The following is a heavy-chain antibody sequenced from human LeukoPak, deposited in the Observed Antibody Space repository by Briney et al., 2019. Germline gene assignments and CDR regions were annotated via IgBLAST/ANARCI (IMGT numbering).Heavy chain of an antibody. D-gene: IGHD2-8*01. J-gene: IGHJ4*02. Sequence: GESLKISRKGSGYSFTNYWIGWVRQMPGKGLEYMGIIYPDDSDTRYSPSFQGQVAISADKSINTAYLQWSSLKASDTAMYYCATSYCTPSNCSGFDSWGQGTPVTVSS. CDR2: IYPDDSDT. CDR3: ATSYCTPSNCSGFDS. CDR1: GYSFTNYW. V-gene: IGHV5-51*01.